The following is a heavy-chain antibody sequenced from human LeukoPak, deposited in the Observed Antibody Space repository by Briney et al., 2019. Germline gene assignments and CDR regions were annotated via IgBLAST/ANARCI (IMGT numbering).Heavy chain of an antibody. CDR2: ISYDGSNK. CDR3: AKDRLLDYGDYVVDY. V-gene: IGHV3-30*04. Sequence: GGSLRLSCAASGFTFSSYAMHWVRQAPGKGLEWVAVISYDGSNKYYADSVKGRFTISRDNSKNTLYLQMNSLRAEDTAVYYCAKDRLLDYGDYVVDYWGQGTLVTVSS. CDR1: GFTFSSYA. D-gene: IGHD4-17*01. J-gene: IGHJ4*02.